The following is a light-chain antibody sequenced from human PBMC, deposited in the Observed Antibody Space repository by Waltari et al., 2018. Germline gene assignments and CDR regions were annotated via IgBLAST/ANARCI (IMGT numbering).Light chain of an antibody. Sequence: EIVLTQSPATLSLSPGERATLSCRASQSVSSYFAWYQQKPGQAPRLLIYDASNRATGIPARFSGSGSGTDFTLTISSIEPEDFAVYYCQQRSNWPPWTFGQGTKVEIK. CDR3: QQRSNWPPWT. J-gene: IGKJ1*01. CDR1: QSVSSY. V-gene: IGKV3-11*01. CDR2: DAS.